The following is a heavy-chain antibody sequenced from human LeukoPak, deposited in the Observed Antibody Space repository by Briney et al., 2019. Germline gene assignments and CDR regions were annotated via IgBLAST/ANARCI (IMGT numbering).Heavy chain of an antibody. CDR1: GFTFTDHY. CDR2: INGKRGDT. Sequence: ASVTVSCKASGFTFTDHYMLWVRQAPGQGLEWMGWINGKRGDTNYAQNFQDRVTMTRDTSTSPVYMELSRITAHDTAVYYCARDHDWGVDNWGQGNLVTVSS. CDR3: ARDHDWGVDN. V-gene: IGHV1-2*02. J-gene: IGHJ4*02. D-gene: IGHD7-27*01.